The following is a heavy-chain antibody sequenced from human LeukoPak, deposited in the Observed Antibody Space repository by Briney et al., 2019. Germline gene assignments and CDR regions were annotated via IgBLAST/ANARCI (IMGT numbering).Heavy chain of an antibody. Sequence: SETLSLTCAVYGGSFSGYYWSWIRQPPGKGLEWIGEINHSGSTNYNPSLKSRVTISVDTSKNQFSLKLSSETAADTAVYYCARDETTVTTPTYSWFDPWGQGTLVTVSS. J-gene: IGHJ5*02. CDR1: GGSFSGYY. CDR3: ARDETTVTTPTYSWFDP. CDR2: INHSGST. D-gene: IGHD4-17*01. V-gene: IGHV4-34*01.